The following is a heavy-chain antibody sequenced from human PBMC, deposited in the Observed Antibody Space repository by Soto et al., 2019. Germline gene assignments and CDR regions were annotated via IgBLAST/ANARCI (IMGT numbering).Heavy chain of an antibody. D-gene: IGHD5-12*01. CDR2: ISYDGSNK. V-gene: IGHV3-30*18. CDR3: AKDLESLNVAYYYYGMDV. Sequence: GGSLRLSCAASGFTFSSYGMHWVRQAPGKGLEWVAVISYDGSNKYYADSVKGRFTISRDNSKNTLYLQMNSLRAEDTAVYYCAKDLESLNVAYYYYGMDVWGQGTTVTVSS. J-gene: IGHJ6*02. CDR1: GFTFSSYG.